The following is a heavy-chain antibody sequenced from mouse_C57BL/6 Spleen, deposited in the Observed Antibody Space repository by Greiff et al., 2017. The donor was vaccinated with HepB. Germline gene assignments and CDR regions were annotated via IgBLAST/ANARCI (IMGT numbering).Heavy chain of an antibody. CDR1: GYTFTSYW. V-gene: IGHV1-55*01. J-gene: IGHJ4*01. CDR2: IYPGSGST. Sequence: VQLQQPGAELVKPGASVKMSCKASGYTFTSYWITWVKQRPGQGLEWIGDIYPGSGSTNYNEKFKSKATLTVDTSSSTAYMQLSSLTSEDSAVYYCARRSQATGAMDYWGQGTSVTVSS. CDR3: ARRSQATGAMDY. D-gene: IGHD3-2*02.